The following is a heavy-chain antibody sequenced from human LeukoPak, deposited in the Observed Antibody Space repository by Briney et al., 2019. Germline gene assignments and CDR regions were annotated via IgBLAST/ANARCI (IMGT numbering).Heavy chain of an antibody. D-gene: IGHD5-24*01. V-gene: IGHV3-30*18. CDR1: GFTFSSYG. CDR3: AKEAPSRMATHLDY. CDR2: ISYDGSNK. Sequence: GGSLRLSCAASGFTFSSYGMHWVRQAPGKGLEWVAVISYDGSNKYYADSVKGRFTISRDNSKNTLYLQMNSLRAEDTAVYYCAKEAPSRMATHLDYWGQGTLVTVSS. J-gene: IGHJ4*02.